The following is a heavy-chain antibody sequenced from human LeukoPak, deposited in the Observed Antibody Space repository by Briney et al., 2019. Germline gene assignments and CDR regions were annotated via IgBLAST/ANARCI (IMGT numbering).Heavy chain of an antibody. Sequence: PGGSLRLSCAASGFTFRSYEMTWVRQAPGKGLEWVSYISSSGGTIYSADSVKGRFTTSRDNAKNSLYLQMNSLRGQDTSIYYCGRVASVGGYVLDYWGQGILVTVSS. CDR3: GRVASVGGYVLDY. CDR1: GFTFRSYE. CDR2: ISSSGGTI. V-gene: IGHV3-48*03. D-gene: IGHD1-26*01. J-gene: IGHJ4*02.